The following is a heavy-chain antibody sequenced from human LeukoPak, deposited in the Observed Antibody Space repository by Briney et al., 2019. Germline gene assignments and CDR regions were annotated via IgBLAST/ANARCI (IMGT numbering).Heavy chain of an antibody. CDR2: IYYSGST. V-gene: IGHV4-59*01. D-gene: IGHD2-15*01. CDR3: ARGGPNPYYFDY. CDR1: GGSISSYY. Sequence: SETLSLTCTVSGGSISSYYWSWIRQPPGKGLEWIGYIYYSGSTNYNPSLKSRVTISVDTSKNQFSLKLSSVNAADTAVYYCARGGPNPYYFDYWGQGTLVTVSS. J-gene: IGHJ4*02.